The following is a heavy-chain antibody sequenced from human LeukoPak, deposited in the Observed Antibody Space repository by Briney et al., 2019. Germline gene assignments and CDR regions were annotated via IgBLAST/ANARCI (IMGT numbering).Heavy chain of an antibody. CDR3: ARHSSIMGGRLTEYWLDP. Sequence: SETLSLTCSVFGASIETHYWSWIRQYPGKGLEWIGYMFHDGNTNSNPSLKSRVTVSLDTSKKQFSLKLTSVTAADTALYYCARHSSIMGGRLTEYWLDPWGQGTLVNVSS. D-gene: IGHD2-8*01. J-gene: IGHJ5*02. CDR1: GASIETHY. V-gene: IGHV4-59*08. CDR2: MFHDGNT.